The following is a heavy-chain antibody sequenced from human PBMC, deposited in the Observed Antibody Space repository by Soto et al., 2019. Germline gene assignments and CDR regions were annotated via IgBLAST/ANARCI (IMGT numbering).Heavy chain of an antibody. CDR1: GFTVSSNY. CDR3: ARGGDSSSWYALDI. Sequence: GGSLRLSCAASGFTVSSNYMSWVRQAPGKGLEWVSVIYSGGSTYYADSVKGRFTISRDNSKNTLYLQMNSLRAEDTAVYYCARGGDSSSWYALDIWGQGTMVTVSS. V-gene: IGHV3-53*01. D-gene: IGHD6-13*01. CDR2: IYSGGST. J-gene: IGHJ3*02.